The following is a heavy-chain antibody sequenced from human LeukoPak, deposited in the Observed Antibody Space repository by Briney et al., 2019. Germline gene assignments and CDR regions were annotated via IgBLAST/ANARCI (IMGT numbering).Heavy chain of an antibody. CDR2: IYTSGST. J-gene: IGHJ4*02. Sequence: PSETLSLTCSVSGGSISSGSYYWSWIRQPAGKGLEWIGRIYTSGSTNYNPSLKSRVTISVDTSKNQFSLKLSSVTAADTAVYYCARETPEYSYGQRGWSGNRIYYFDYWGQGTLVTVSS. CDR3: ARETPEYSYGQRGWSGNRIYYFDY. D-gene: IGHD5-18*01. CDR1: GGSISSGSYY. V-gene: IGHV4-61*02.